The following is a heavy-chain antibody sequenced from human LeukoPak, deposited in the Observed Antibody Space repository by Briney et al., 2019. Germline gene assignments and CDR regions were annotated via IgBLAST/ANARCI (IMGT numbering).Heavy chain of an antibody. D-gene: IGHD1-26*01. V-gene: IGHV1-24*01. CDR2: FDPEDGET. CDR3: ATGKLSGSYFDY. Sequence: GASVKVSCKASGYTFTSYYMHWVRQAPGKGLEWMGGFDPEDGETIYAQKFQGRVTMTEDTSTDTAYMELSSLRSEDTAVYYCATGKLSGSYFDYWGQGTLVTVSS. CDR1: GYTFTSYY. J-gene: IGHJ4*02.